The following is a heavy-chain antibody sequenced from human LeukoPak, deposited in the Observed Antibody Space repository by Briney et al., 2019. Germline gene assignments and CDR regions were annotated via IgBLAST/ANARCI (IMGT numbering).Heavy chain of an antibody. CDR2: IIPIFGTA. CDR3: ASGYSSGWYEPGGNWFDP. J-gene: IGHJ5*02. Sequence: ASVKVSCKASGYTFTSYAMNWVRQAPGQGLEWMGGIIPIFGTANYAQKFQGRVTITADESTSTAYMEVSSLRSEDTAGCYCASGYSSGWYEPGGNWFDPWGQGTLVTVSS. V-gene: IGHV1-69*13. D-gene: IGHD6-19*01. CDR1: GYTFTSYA.